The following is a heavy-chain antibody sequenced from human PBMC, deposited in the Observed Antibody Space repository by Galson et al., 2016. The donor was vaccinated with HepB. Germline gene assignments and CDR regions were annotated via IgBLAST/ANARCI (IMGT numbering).Heavy chain of an antibody. CDR3: ARDPGVWDDILTGWDFDS. J-gene: IGHJ4*02. D-gene: IGHD3-9*01. CDR1: GFTFSEFY. Sequence: SLRLSCAASGFTFSEFYMTWIRQAPGKGLEWVSYISGSGSPKYYADSVKGRFTISRDNAKNSLYLQMNSLRAEDTAVYYCARDPGVWDDILTGWDFDSWGQGTLVTVSS. V-gene: IGHV3-11*04. CDR2: ISGSGSPK.